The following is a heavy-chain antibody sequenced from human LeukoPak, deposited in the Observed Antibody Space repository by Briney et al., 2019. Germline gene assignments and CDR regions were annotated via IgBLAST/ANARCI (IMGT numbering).Heavy chain of an antibody. CDR3: ARDYMVREDERYNWFDP. J-gene: IGHJ5*02. Sequence: GGSLRLSCAASGFTLDDCGVSGVRQARGEGLEWVSGLNWSGGSTVCGDCGKVLFTIYRDNAKNSLYLQMHSMSAEATAVYYCARDYMVREDERYNWFDPWGQGTLVTVSS. V-gene: IGHV3-20*04. CDR2: LNWSGGST. CDR1: GFTLDDCG. D-gene: IGHD3-10*01.